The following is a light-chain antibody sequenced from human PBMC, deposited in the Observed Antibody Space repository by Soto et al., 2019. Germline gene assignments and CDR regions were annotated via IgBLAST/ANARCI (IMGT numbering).Light chain of an antibody. CDR3: QPYNNWPWT. CDR2: GAS. CDR1: QSVSSY. V-gene: IGKV3-15*01. Sequence: EIVLTQSPATLSLSPGERATLSCRASQSVSSYLAWYQQKPGQAPRLLIYGASTRATGIPARFSGSGSGTEFTLTISSLQSEECEVYYCQPYNNWPWTFGQGTKVDI. J-gene: IGKJ1*01.